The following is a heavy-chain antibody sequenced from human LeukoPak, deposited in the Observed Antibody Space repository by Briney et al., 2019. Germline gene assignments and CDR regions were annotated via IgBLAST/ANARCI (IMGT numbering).Heavy chain of an antibody. CDR3: AKVEWFGELLYRRPFDY. D-gene: IGHD3-10*01. Sequence: GGSLRLSCAASRFTFSSSAMSWVRQAPGKGLEWVSGITYSGGSTYYADSVKGRFTISRDNSKNTLYLQMNSLRAEDTAVYYCAKVEWFGELLYRRPFDYWGQGTLVTVSS. V-gene: IGHV3-23*01. J-gene: IGHJ4*02. CDR1: RFTFSSSA. CDR2: ITYSGGST.